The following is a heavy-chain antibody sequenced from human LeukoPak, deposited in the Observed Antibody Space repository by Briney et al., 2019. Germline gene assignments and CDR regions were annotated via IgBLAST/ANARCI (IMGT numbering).Heavy chain of an antibody. V-gene: IGHV3-9*01. CDR1: GFTFDDYA. CDR2: ISWNSGSI. D-gene: IGHD2-2*01. J-gene: IGHJ6*02. Sequence: PGGSLRLSCAAPGFTFDDYATHWVRQAPGKGLEWVSGISWNSGSISYAGSVKGRFTTSRDSAKNSLYLQMNSLRAEDTALYYCTKDRSQVLSYGMDVWGQGTTVTVSS. CDR3: TKDRSQVLSYGMDV.